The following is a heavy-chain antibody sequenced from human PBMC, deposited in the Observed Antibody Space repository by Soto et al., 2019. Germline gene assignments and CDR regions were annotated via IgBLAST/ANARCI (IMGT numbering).Heavy chain of an antibody. J-gene: IGHJ5*02. Sequence: PGGSLRLSCAASGFTFNTYWMHWVRQAPGTGLVWVSRINSDGTRTTYADSVKGRFTISRDNAKNTVYLQMNSLRAEDTAVYYCTTVATHSYNWLDPWGQGTLVTVSS. CDR1: GFTFNTYW. CDR2: INSDGTRT. V-gene: IGHV3-74*01. D-gene: IGHD5-12*01. CDR3: TTVATHSYNWLDP.